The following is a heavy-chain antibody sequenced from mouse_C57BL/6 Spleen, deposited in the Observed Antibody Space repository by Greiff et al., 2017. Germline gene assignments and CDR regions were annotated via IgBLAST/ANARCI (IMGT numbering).Heavy chain of an antibody. J-gene: IGHJ4*01. D-gene: IGHD2-4*01. V-gene: IGHV2-5*01. CDR3: AKEGYDYDKAMDY. CDR2: IWRGGST. CDR1: GFSLTSYG. Sequence: QLQQSGPGLVQPSQSLSITCTVSGFSLTSYGVHWVRQSPGKGLEWLGVIWRGGSTDYNAAFMSRLSITKDNSKSQVFFKMNSLQADDTAIYYCAKEGYDYDKAMDYWGQGTSVTVSS.